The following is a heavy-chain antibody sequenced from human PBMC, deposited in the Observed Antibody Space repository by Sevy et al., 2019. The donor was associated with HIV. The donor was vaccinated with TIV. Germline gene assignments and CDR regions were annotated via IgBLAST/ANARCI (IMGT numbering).Heavy chain of an antibody. J-gene: IGHJ6*02. V-gene: IGHV1-2*02. CDR1: GYTFTGYY. CDR2: INPNSGGT. D-gene: IGHD2-2*01. Sequence: ASVKVSCKASGYTFTGYYMHWVRQAPGQGLEWMGWINPNSGGTNYAQKFQGRVTMTRDTSISTAYMELSRLRSDDTAVYYCARADIVVVPAATGGVYYYYGMDVWGQGTTVNVSS. CDR3: ARADIVVVPAATGGVYYYYGMDV.